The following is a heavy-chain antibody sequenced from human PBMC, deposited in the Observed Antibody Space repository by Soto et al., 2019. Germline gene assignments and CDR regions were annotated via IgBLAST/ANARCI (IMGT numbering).Heavy chain of an antibody. D-gene: IGHD6-6*01. J-gene: IGHJ6*03. Sequence: ASVKVASKASGYTFTHYGITWVRQAPGQLVECMGCISSYNGDTHYTRRLKGRVTMTTDTSTSTAYMERGGLGFDDRALFYCARVGQLVGYFYYYMAVWGKGTTVPVSS. CDR1: GYTFTHYG. CDR2: ISSYNGDT. CDR3: ARVGQLVGYFYYYMAV. V-gene: IGHV1-18*01.